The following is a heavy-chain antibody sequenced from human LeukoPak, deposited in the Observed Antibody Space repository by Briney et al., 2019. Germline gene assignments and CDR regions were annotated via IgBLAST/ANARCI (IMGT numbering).Heavy chain of an antibody. Sequence: ASVKVSCKASGGTFSSYAISWVRQAPGQGLEWMGIINPSGGSTSYAQKFQGRVTMTRDTSTSTVYMELSSLRSEDTAVYYCARVLGSPYYYDSSAYLDYWGQGTLVTVSS. CDR1: GGTFSSYA. CDR3: ARVLGSPYYYDSSAYLDY. D-gene: IGHD3-22*01. J-gene: IGHJ4*02. CDR2: INPSGGST. V-gene: IGHV1-46*01.